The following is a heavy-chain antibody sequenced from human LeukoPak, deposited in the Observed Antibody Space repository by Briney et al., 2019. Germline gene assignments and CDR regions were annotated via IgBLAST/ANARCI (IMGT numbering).Heavy chain of an antibody. V-gene: IGHV3-11*01. CDR1: GFTFSDYY. CDR2: ISSGAASI. CDR3: ARHELLNFYYGMDV. J-gene: IGHJ6*02. D-gene: IGHD1-7*01. Sequence: GGSLRLSCAASGFTFSDYYMSWIRQAPGKGLEWVSFISSGAASIYYADSVKGRSTNSRDNAKNSLYLQMNSLRAEDTAVYYCARHELLNFYYGMDVWGQGTTVIVS.